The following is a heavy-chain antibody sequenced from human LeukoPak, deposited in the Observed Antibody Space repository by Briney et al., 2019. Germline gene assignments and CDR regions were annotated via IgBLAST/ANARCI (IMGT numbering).Heavy chain of an antibody. CDR2: ISGSGGST. CDR3: AKPMVRGVRYYYYYGMDV. V-gene: IGHV3-23*01. D-gene: IGHD3-10*01. CDR1: GFTFSSYA. Sequence: GGSLSLSCAASGFTFSSYAMSWVRLAPGKGLEWVSAISGSGGSTYYADSVKGRFTISRDNSKNTLYLQMNSLRAEDTAVYYCAKPMVRGVRYYYYYGMDVWGQGTTVTVSS. J-gene: IGHJ6*02.